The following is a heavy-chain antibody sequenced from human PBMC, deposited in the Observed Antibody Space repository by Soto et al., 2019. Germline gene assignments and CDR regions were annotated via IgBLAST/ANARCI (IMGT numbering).Heavy chain of an antibody. J-gene: IGHJ4*02. CDR3: ARDGWFGALPFFDY. Sequence: QVQLVQAGAEVKKPGASVKLSCKESGFTFTRYYIHWLRQAPGQVLEWMGTINTSGVTTSYAQKFERRVTMTTDTSTSRVYMDLSSLRSEATAVYFCARDGWFGALPFFDYWGQGTLVTVSS. D-gene: IGHD3-10*01. CDR2: INTSGVTT. V-gene: IGHV1-46*01. CDR1: GFTFTRYY.